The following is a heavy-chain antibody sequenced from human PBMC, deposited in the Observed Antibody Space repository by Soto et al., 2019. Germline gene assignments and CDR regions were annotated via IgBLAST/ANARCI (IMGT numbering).Heavy chain of an antibody. CDR3: AGGEMGYSICWYPSPFDY. V-gene: IGHV4-30-4*01. CDR1: GGTISSGDYY. D-gene: IGHD6-13*01. J-gene: IGHJ4*02. CDR2: IYYSGST. Sequence: SETLSLTCTASGGTISSGDYYWSRIRQPPGQGLEWIGYIYYSGSTYYNPALKSRVTISVDTSKNQLSLKLSSVIAADAAVYYCAGGEMGYSICWYPSPFDYWGQGTLVTVSS.